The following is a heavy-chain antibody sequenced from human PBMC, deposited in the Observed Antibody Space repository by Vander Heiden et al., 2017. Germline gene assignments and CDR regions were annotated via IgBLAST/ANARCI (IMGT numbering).Heavy chain of an antibody. D-gene: IGHD2-2*01. V-gene: IGHV3-74*01. CDR3: ARERYCSSTSCYLFDY. CDR1: GFTFSSYW. J-gene: IGHJ4*02. CDR2: IKSDGSST. Sequence: EVQLVESGGGLVQPGGSLRLSCAASGFTFSSYWMHWVRQAPGKGLVWVSRIKSDGSSTSYADSVKGRFTISRDNAKNTLYLQMNSLRAEDTAVYYCARERYCSSTSCYLFDYWGQGTLVTVSS.